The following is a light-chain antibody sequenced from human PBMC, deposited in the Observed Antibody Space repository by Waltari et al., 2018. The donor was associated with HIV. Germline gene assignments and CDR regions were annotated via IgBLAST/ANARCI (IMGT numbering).Light chain of an antibody. V-gene: IGKV1-5*03. CDR3: QHSRT. CDR1: QSISDW. Sequence: DIQMTQSPSTLSASVGDRVTITCRASQSISDWLAWYQQKPGQAPKLLIFKATTLQSGVPSRFSGSGSGTEFTLTISSLQPDDFATYYCQHSRTFGQGTKVE. CDR2: KAT. J-gene: IGKJ1*01.